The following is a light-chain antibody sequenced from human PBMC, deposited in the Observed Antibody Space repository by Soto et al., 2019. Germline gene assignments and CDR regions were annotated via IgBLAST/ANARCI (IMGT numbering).Light chain of an antibody. CDR3: SSYSSSSTHVL. Sequence: QSVLSQPASVSGSPGQSITISCTGTGSDVGTYDYVSWYQQHPGKAPKLMISEVTNRPSGVSNRFSGSKSGNTASLTISGLQAGGEADYYCSSYSSSSTHVLFGGGTKVTVL. CDR2: EVT. J-gene: IGLJ2*01. CDR1: GSDVGTYDY. V-gene: IGLV2-14*01.